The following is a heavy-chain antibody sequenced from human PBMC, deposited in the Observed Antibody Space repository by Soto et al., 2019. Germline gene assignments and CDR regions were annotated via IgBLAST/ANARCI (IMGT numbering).Heavy chain of an antibody. CDR3: ARQWGLGGGSCYFAAFDI. Sequence: SETLSLTCTVSGGSISSGGYYWSWIRQHPGKGLEWIGYIYYSGSTYYNPSLKSRVTISVDTSKNQFSLKLSSVTAADTAVYYCARQWGLGGGSCYFAAFDIWGQGTMVTVSS. J-gene: IGHJ3*02. D-gene: IGHD2-15*01. CDR2: IYYSGST. CDR1: GGSISSGGYY. V-gene: IGHV4-31*03.